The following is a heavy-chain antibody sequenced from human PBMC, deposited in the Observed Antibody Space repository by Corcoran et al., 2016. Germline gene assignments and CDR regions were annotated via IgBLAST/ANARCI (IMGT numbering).Heavy chain of an antibody. CDR2: ISYDGSNK. Sequence: QVQLVESGGGVVQPGRSLRLSCAASEFTFSSYGMHWVRQAPGKGLEWVAIISYDGSNKYYADSVKGRFTISRDNSKNTLYLQMNSLRVEDTGVYYCAKGKSFGVVTPPAVGGMDVWGQGTTVTVSS. D-gene: IGHD3-3*01. CDR3: AKGKSFGVVTPPAVGGMDV. V-gene: IGHV3-30*18. CDR1: EFTFSSYG. J-gene: IGHJ6*02.